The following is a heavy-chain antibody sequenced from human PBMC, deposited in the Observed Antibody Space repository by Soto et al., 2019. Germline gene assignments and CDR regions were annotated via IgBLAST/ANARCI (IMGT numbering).Heavy chain of an antibody. V-gene: IGHV4-31*03. CDR2: IYYSGST. Sequence: SETLSLTCTVSGGSIISGGYYFIWIRQHPGKGLEWIGYIYYSGSTYYNPSLKSRVTISVDTSKNQFSLKLSSVTAADTAVYYCASGAARRFDYWGQGTLVTVSS. J-gene: IGHJ4*02. D-gene: IGHD6-6*01. CDR1: GGSIISGGYY. CDR3: ASGAARRFDY.